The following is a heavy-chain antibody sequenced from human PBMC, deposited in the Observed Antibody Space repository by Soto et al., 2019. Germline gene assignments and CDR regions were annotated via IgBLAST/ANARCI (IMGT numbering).Heavy chain of an antibody. CDR2: ISGSGSTT. Sequence: EVQLLESGGSLVQPGGSLRLSCAASGFTFSSYAMSWVRQAPEKGLEWVSAISGSGSTTYYADSVRGRFTISRDNSKNTLCLQRNSLRAEDTAIYYCAKLFAETGGISVWPWAFHWWGQGTLVTVSS. CDR3: AKLFAETGGISVWPWAFHW. J-gene: IGHJ4*02. CDR1: GFTFSSYA. V-gene: IGHV3-23*01. D-gene: IGHD3-16*01.